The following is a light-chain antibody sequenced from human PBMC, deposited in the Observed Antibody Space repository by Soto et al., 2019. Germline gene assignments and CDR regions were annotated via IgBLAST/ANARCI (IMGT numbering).Light chain of an antibody. CDR3: QRYCSAPPLT. J-gene: IGKJ4*01. CDR1: QSVSSSY. V-gene: IGKV3-20*01. Sequence: EIVLTQSPGTLSLSPGERATLSCRASQSVSSSYLAWYQQKPGQAPRLLIYGASSRATGIPDRFSGSGSGTDFTLTISRLEPDDFAVYYCQRYCSAPPLTFGGGTEVEIK. CDR2: GAS.